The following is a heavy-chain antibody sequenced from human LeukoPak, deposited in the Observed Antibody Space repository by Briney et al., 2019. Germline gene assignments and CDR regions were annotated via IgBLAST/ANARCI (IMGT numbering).Heavy chain of an antibody. CDR3: ARHGDWEWLSNFDY. D-gene: IGHD3-3*01. CDR1: GVSISSYY. Sequence: AETLSLTCTVSGVSISSYYRSWIRQPPGKGLEWVGYIYTSGSTNYNPSLKRRGTISVATSKNQFSLKLSSVTAADTAVYYCARHGDWEWLSNFDYWCQGTLVTVSS. V-gene: IGHV4-4*09. J-gene: IGHJ4*02. CDR2: IYTSGST.